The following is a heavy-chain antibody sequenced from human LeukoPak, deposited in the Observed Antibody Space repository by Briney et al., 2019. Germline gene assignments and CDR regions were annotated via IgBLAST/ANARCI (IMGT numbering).Heavy chain of an antibody. D-gene: IGHD1-26*01. V-gene: IGHV4-30-2*01. J-gene: IGHJ4*02. CDR1: GGSISSGGNS. CDR2: IYHSGST. CDR3: ARQKDLVGATHFDY. Sequence: PSETLSLTCAVSGGSISSGGNSWGWIRQPPGKGLEWIGYIYHSGSTLYNPSLKSRVTISVDRSKNQLSLKLSSVTAADTAVYYCARQKDLVGATHFDYWGQGTLVTVSS.